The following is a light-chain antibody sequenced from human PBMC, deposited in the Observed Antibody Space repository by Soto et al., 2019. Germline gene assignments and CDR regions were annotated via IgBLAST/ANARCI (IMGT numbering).Light chain of an antibody. Sequence: DIQMTQSPSTLSASVGDRVTITCRTSQSISAWLAWYQQKSGKAPKLLIYKASSLESGTPSRCSGSGSGTEFTLTISSLQPDDFASYYCQQYNFYPWTFGQGTKVEIK. J-gene: IGKJ1*01. CDR1: QSISAW. V-gene: IGKV1-5*03. CDR2: KAS. CDR3: QQYNFYPWT.